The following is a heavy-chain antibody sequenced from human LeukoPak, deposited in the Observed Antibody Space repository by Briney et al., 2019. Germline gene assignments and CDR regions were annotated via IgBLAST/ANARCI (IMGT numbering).Heavy chain of an antibody. CDR3: ARPYGSGGFDP. Sequence: ASVKVSCKASGYTFTAYYLHWVRQAPGQGLEWMGWINPNSGVTNYAQKFQGSVTMTRDTSISTVYMELSRLRSDDTAMYYCARPYGSGGFDPWGQGTLVTVSS. D-gene: IGHD3-10*01. J-gene: IGHJ5*02. CDR2: INPNSGVT. V-gene: IGHV1-2*02. CDR1: GYTFTAYY.